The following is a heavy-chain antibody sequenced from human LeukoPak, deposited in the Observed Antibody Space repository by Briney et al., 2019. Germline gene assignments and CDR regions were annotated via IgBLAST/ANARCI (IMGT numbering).Heavy chain of an antibody. CDR2: ISSSSSYI. V-gene: IGHV3-21*01. CDR3: ARDPGYSSSWYSTLRVDY. Sequence: GGSLRLSCAASGFTFSGNGMHWVRQAPGKGLEWVSSISSSSSYIYYADSVKGRFTISRDNSKNTLYLQMNSLRAEDTAVYYCARDPGYSSSWYSTLRVDYWGQGTLVTVSS. D-gene: IGHD6-13*01. CDR1: GFTFSGNG. J-gene: IGHJ4*02.